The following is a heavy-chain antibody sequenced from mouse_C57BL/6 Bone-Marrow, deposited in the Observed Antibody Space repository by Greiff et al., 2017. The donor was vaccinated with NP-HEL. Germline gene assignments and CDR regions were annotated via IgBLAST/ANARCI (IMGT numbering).Heavy chain of an antibody. CDR3: ARRETAWFAY. CDR1: GYTFTSYW. CDR2: IHPNSGST. Sequence: QVQLQQPGAELVKPGASVKLSCKASGYTFTSYWMHWVKQRPGQGLEWIGMIHPNSGSTNYNEKFKSKATLTVDKSSSTAYMQRSSLTSEDSAVYYCARRETAWFAYWGQGTLVTVSA. V-gene: IGHV1-64*01. J-gene: IGHJ3*01.